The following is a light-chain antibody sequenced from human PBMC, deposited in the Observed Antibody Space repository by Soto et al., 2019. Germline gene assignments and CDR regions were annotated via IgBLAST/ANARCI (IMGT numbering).Light chain of an antibody. CDR2: GAS. Sequence: IVLTQSPGTLSLSPGERATLSCRGSQSVINNLAWFQQTPGQVPRLLIYGASNRATGVSARCGGSWSGTEFTLTISSLQSEYFAVYYCQQYHYWWTFGQGTKVDIK. CDR3: QQYHYWWT. J-gene: IGKJ1*01. V-gene: IGKV3-15*01. CDR1: QSVINN.